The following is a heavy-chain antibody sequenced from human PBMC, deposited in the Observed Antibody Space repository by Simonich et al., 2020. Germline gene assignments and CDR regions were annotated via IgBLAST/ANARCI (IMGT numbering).Heavy chain of an antibody. J-gene: IGHJ6*03. D-gene: IGHD3-3*01. V-gene: IGHV1-2*02. CDR3: ARGGVQYYYYYMDV. Sequence: QVQLVQSGAEVKKPGASVKVSCKASGYTFTGYYVPWVRQTPGQGLEGKRWSNPKRRGQNNAQKFQSRVTMTRNTSISTAYMELSRLRSDDTAVYYCARGGVQYYYYYMDVWGKGTTVTVSS. CDR1: GYTFTGYY. CDR2: SNPKRRGQ.